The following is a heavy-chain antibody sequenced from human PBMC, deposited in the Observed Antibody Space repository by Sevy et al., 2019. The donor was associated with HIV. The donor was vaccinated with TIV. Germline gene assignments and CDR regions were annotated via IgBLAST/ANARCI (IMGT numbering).Heavy chain of an antibody. D-gene: IGHD2-8*02. CDR1: GYTFSDSY. Sequence: ASVKVSCKASGYTFSDSYIHWVRLAPGQGLEWMGWINAASGGTKYAQKFQDRVTMTRDTSITTAYMEMSRLKSDDTAVYYCAGDLPTGNYFKYWGQGTLVTVSS. V-gene: IGHV1-2*02. CDR2: INAASGGT. J-gene: IGHJ4*02. CDR3: AGDLPTGNYFKY.